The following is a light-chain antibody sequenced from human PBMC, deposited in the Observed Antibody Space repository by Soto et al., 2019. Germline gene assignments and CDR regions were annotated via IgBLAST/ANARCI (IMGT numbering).Light chain of an antibody. CDR2: EGS. J-gene: IGLJ2*01. CDR1: SSDVGSYNL. Sequence: QSALTQPASVSGSPGQSSTISCTGTSSDVGSYNLVSWYQQHPGKAPKLMIYEGSKRPSGVSNRFSGSKSGNTASLTISGLKAEDDADYYCCSYAGSSPYVVFGGGTKLTVL. V-gene: IGLV2-23*01. CDR3: CSYAGSSPYVV.